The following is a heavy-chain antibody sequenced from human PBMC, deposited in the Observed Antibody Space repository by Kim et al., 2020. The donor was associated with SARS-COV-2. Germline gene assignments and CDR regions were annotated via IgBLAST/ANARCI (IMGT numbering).Heavy chain of an antibody. J-gene: IGHJ3*02. V-gene: IGHV3-23*01. D-gene: IGHD1-26*01. Sequence: GGSLRLSCATSGFTFSSFAMHWFRQAPGKGLEWVSVIGGSGGTTYYAESVKDRFTISRDNSKNTVFLQMSSLRVEDTAVYYCAKVASVGYVGSMAFYIWG. CDR1: GFTFSSFA. CDR3: AKVASVGYVGSMAFYI. CDR2: IGGSGGTT.